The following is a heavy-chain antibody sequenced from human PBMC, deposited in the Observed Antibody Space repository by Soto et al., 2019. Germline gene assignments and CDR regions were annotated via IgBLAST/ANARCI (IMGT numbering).Heavy chain of an antibody. V-gene: IGHV3-30*18. D-gene: IGHD6-13*01. CDR3: AKSVWQQLVFDY. Sequence: QVQLVESGGGVVQPGRSLRLSCAASGFTFGIYSMHWVRQAPGKGLEWVAVISYDGSNKYYADSVKGRFTISRDNSKNTLYLQMNSLRAEDTAVYYCAKSVWQQLVFDYWGQGTLVTVSS. J-gene: IGHJ4*02. CDR2: ISYDGSNK. CDR1: GFTFGIYS.